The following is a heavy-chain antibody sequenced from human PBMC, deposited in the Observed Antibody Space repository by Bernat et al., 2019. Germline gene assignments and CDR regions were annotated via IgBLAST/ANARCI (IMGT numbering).Heavy chain of an antibody. CDR3: ARDAGDI. CDR1: GFTFSSYN. J-gene: IGHJ3*02. V-gene: IGHV3-66*01. Sequence: EVQLVESGGGLVKPGGSLRLSCAASGFTFSSYNMNWVRQAPGKGLEWVSLIYGGGSTYYADSVKGRFTISRDNSKNTLYLQMNSLRAEDTAVYFCARDAGDIWGQGTMVTVSS. CDR2: IYGGGST.